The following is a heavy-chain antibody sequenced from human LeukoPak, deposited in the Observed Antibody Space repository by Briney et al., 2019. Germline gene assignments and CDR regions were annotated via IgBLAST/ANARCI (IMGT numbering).Heavy chain of an antibody. D-gene: IGHD3-10*01. CDR1: GYSFTNYD. J-gene: IGHJ5*02. V-gene: IGHV1-8*03. Sequence: GASVKVSCKASGYSFTNYDINWVRQATGQGLEWMGWMNPKSGDTGYSQKFQGRVFITRDTSINTAYMELSSLGSDDTAVYYCARGGRGSRSSWFDPWGQGTLVIVSS. CDR2: MNPKSGDT. CDR3: ARGGRGSRSSWFDP.